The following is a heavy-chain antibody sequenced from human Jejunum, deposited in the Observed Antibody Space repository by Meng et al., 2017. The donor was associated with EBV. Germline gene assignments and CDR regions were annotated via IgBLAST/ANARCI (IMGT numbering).Heavy chain of an antibody. CDR3: ARGSSERLLDY. V-gene: IGHV4-4*02. D-gene: IGHD1-14*01. Sequence: QLQESGPGLVKPSGTLSLTCAVSTDFISSYEWWSWVRQPPGKGLEWLGEINQVGSTYYNPSLKSRVTISIDTSKRQFSLRLNSMTAADTAVYYCARGSSERLLDYWGQGTLVTVSS. CDR2: INQVGST. J-gene: IGHJ4*02. CDR1: TDFISSYEW.